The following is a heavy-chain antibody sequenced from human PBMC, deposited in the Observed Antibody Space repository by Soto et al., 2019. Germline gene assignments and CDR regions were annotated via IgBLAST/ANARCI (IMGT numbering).Heavy chain of an antibody. D-gene: IGHD3-9*01. CDR2: IIPIFGTA. CDR1: GGTFSSYA. CDR3: ARALYYDILTGYYGPDYYCYGMDV. V-gene: IGHV1-69*13. Sequence: ASVKVSCKASGGTFSSYAISWVRQAPGQGLEWMGGIIPIFGTANYAQKFQGRVTITADESTSTAYMELSSLRSEDTAVYYCARALYYDILTGYYGPDYYCYGMDVWGQGTTVTVSS. J-gene: IGHJ6*02.